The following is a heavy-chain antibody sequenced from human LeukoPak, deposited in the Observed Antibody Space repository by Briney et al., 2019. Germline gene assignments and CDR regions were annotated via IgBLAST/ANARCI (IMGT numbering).Heavy chain of an antibody. J-gene: IGHJ6*03. V-gene: IGHV7-4-1*02. Sequence: ASVKVSCKASGYTFTSYAMNWVRQAPGQGLEWMGWINTNTGNPTYAQGFTGRFVFSLDTSVSTAYLQISSLKAEDTAVYYCALKSKASRMYGSGSRDYYYYMDVWGKGTTVTVSS. CDR3: ALKSKASRMYGSGSRDYYYYMDV. D-gene: IGHD3-10*01. CDR1: GYTFTSYA. CDR2: INTNTGNP.